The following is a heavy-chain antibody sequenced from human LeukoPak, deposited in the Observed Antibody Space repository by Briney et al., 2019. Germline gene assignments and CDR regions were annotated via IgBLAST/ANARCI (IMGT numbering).Heavy chain of an antibody. Sequence: PSETLSLTCAVYGGSFSGYDWSWIRQPPGKGLEWIGEINHSGSTNYNPSLKSRVTISVDTSKNQFSLKLSSVTAADTAVYYCARGTAMPQESYYFDYWGQGTLVTVSS. V-gene: IGHV4-34*01. J-gene: IGHJ4*02. CDR1: GGSFSGYD. D-gene: IGHD5-18*01. CDR2: INHSGST. CDR3: ARGTAMPQESYYFDY.